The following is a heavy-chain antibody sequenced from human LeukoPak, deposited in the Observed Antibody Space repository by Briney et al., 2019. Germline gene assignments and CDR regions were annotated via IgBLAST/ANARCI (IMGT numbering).Heavy chain of an antibody. CDR2: IYTSGST. Sequence: PSETLSLTCTVSGGSISSYYWSWIRQPAGKGLEWIGRIYTSGSTNYNPSLKSRVTMSVDTSKNQFSLKLSSVTAADTAVYYCARVQVGATPFNGGFDIWGQGTMVTVSS. CDR1: GGSISSYY. D-gene: IGHD1-26*01. J-gene: IGHJ3*02. CDR3: ARVQVGATPFNGGFDI. V-gene: IGHV4-4*07.